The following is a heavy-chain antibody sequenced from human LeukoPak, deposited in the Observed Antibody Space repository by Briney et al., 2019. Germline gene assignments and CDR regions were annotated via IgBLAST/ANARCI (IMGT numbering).Heavy chain of an antibody. D-gene: IGHD1-1*01. V-gene: IGHV4-59*01. CDR2: FYHSAGT. Sequence: PSEPLSLTCTVSGGSIIGYYWSWIRQPPGKRLEWIGHFYHSAGTNYNPSLKSRVTISVDTSKNQFSLNLRSVPAADTGVYYCARVGDWNDLVYWGQGALVTASS. CDR3: ARVGDWNDLVY. CDR1: GGSIIGYY. J-gene: IGHJ4*02.